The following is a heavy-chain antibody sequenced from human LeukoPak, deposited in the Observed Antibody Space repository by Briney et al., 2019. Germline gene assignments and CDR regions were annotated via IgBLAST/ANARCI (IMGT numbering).Heavy chain of an antibody. CDR3: ARDPSAYYYGSSGWGGGASDAFDI. J-gene: IGHJ3*02. V-gene: IGHV1-69*06. D-gene: IGHD3-22*01. CDR1: GYTFTSYG. Sequence: SVKVSCKASGYTFTSYGISWVRQAPGQGLEWMGGIIPIFGTANYAQKFQGRVTITADKSTSTAYMELSSLRSEDTAVYYCARDPSAYYYGSSGWGGGASDAFDIWGQGTMVTVSS. CDR2: IIPIFGTA.